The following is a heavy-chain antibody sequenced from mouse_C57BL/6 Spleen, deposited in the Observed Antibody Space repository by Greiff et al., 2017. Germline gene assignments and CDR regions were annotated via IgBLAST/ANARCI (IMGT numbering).Heavy chain of an antibody. CDR1: GYTFTDYS. V-gene: IGHV1-76*01. CDR2: IYPGSGYN. Sequence: QVQLQQSGAELVRPGASVKLSCKASGYTFTDYSINWVKQRPGQGLEWIARIYPGSGYNYYNGKFKGKATLTAEKSSSTAYMQLSSLTSEDFAVYICAGPAPGWYFDVWGTGTTVTVSS. CDR3: AGPAPGWYFDV. J-gene: IGHJ1*03.